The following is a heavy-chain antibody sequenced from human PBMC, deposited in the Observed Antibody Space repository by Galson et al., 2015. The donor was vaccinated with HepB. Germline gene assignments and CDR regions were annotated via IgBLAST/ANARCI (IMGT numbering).Heavy chain of an antibody. CDR2: ISYDGSNK. D-gene: IGHD3-10*01. CDR3: ANDVRPRGYYYGMDV. CDR1: GFTFSSYG. V-gene: IGHV3-30*18. J-gene: IGHJ6*02. Sequence: SLRLSCAASGFTFSSYGMHWVRPAPGKGLEWVAVISYDGSNKYYADSVKGRFTISRDNSKNTLYLQMNSLRAEDTAVYYCANDVRPRGYYYGMDVWGQGTTVTVSS.